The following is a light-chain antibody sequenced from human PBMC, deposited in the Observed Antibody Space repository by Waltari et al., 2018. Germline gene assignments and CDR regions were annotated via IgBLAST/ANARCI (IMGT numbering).Light chain of an antibody. J-gene: IGKJ3*01. CDR1: QDIRND. Sequence: DIQMTQSPSSLSASVGGRVTNTCQANQDIRNDVNWYQQKPGKAPKFLIYDVSNLENGVPSRFSGSGSGTNFSFTISSLQPEDVATYYCQQHLNTFPPTFGPGTKVNIK. CDR2: DVS. V-gene: IGKV1-33*01. CDR3: QQHLNTFPPT.